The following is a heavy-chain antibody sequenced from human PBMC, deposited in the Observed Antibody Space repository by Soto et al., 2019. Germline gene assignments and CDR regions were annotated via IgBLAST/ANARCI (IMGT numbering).Heavy chain of an antibody. Sequence: ASVKVSCKASGGTFSSYAISWVRQAPGQGLEWMGWISAYNGNTNYAQKLQGRVTMTTDTSTSTAYMELRSLRSDDTAVYYCARGSPFYDYGDYVWFGPWGQGTLVTVSS. V-gene: IGHV1-18*01. CDR2: ISAYNGNT. CDR3: ARGSPFYDYGDYVWFGP. D-gene: IGHD4-17*01. CDR1: GGTFSSYA. J-gene: IGHJ5*02.